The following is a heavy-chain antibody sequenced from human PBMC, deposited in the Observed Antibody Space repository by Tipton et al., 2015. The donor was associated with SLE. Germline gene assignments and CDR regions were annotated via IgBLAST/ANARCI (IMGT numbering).Heavy chain of an antibody. Sequence: TLSLTCDVSGYSITNGYFWGWIRQPPGKGLEWVGTFYYSGTTYYNPSLKSRVSISLDTSTSQFSLKLTSVTAADTAVYYCARQGEYSHWTGFWFDPWGQGSLVTVSS. D-gene: IGHD3/OR15-3a*01. CDR2: FYYSGTT. J-gene: IGHJ5*02. CDR3: ARQGEYSHWTGFWFDP. V-gene: IGHV4-38-2*01. CDR1: GYSITNGYF.